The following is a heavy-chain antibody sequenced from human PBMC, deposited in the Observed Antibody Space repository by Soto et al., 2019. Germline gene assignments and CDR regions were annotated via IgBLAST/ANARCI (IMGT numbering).Heavy chain of an antibody. CDR2: LLPIFGTA. J-gene: IGHJ4*02. V-gene: IGHV1-69*01. Sequence: QVQLVQSGAEVKKPGSSVKVSCKASGGAFNTNAIVWVREAPGQGLEWMGGLLPIFGTANYAREFQGGVTITADESTSTVYMELSSLRSEDTAVYYCARASVVGEFISYYFEYWGQGTLVSVSS. CDR1: GGAFNTNA. CDR3: ARASVVGEFISYYFEY. D-gene: IGHD3-16*02.